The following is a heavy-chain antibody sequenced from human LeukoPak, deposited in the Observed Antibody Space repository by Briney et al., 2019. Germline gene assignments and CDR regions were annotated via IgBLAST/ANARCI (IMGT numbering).Heavy chain of an antibody. CDR1: GYTFTSYG. CDR2: ISAYNGNT. J-gene: IGHJ3*02. V-gene: IGHV1-18*01. Sequence: ASVKVSCKASGYTFTSYGISWVRQAPGQGLEWMGWISAYNGNTNYAQKLQGRVTMTTDTSTSTAYMELRSLRSDDTAVYYCARYLPDGYIGDAFDIWGQGTVVTVSS. D-gene: IGHD5-24*01. CDR3: ARYLPDGYIGDAFDI.